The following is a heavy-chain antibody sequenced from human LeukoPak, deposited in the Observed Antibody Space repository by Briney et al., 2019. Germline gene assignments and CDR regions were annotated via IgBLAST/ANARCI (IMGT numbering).Heavy chain of an antibody. CDR3: ARDICSDGVCYYGMDV. Sequence: GGSQTLSCAPSVLPFSTYWMQWVRQAPGEGLEWVLSISSSSSFINYTDAVKGRFTISRDNAKNSLYLQMNSLRAEDTAVYYCARDICSDGVCYYGMDVWGQGTTVTVSS. CDR2: ISSSSSFI. CDR1: VLPFSTYW. D-gene: IGHD2-8*01. V-gene: IGHV3-21*06. J-gene: IGHJ6*02.